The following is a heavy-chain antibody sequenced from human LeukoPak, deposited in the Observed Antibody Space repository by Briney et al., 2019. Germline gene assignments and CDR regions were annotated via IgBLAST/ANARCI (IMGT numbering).Heavy chain of an antibody. V-gene: IGHV4-34*09. Sequence: PSETLSLTCAVYGGSFSGYYWSWIRQPPGKGLEWIGEINHSGSTNYNPSLKSRVTISVDTSKNQFSLKLSSVTAADTAVYYCAGSVHDYGGTHDAFDIWGQGTMVTVSS. D-gene: IGHD4-23*01. CDR1: GGSFSGYY. J-gene: IGHJ3*02. CDR3: AGSVHDYGGTHDAFDI. CDR2: INHSGST.